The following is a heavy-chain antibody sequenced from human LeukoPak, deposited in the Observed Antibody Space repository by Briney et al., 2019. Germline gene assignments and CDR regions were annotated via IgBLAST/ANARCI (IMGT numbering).Heavy chain of an antibody. CDR2: ISWDGGST. D-gene: IGHD1-14*01. V-gene: IGHV3-43*01. CDR1: GFTFDDYT. CDR3: AKDMGPRHHGEYFQH. Sequence: GGSLRLSCAASGFTFDDYTMHWVRQAPGKGLEWVSLISWDGGSTYYADSVKGRFTISRDNSKNSLYLQMNSLRTEDTALYYCAKDMGPRHHGEYFQHWGQGTLVTVSS. J-gene: IGHJ1*01.